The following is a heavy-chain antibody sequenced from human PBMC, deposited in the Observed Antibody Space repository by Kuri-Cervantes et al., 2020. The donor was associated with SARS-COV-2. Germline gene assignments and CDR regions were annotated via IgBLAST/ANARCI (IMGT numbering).Heavy chain of an antibody. J-gene: IGHJ4*02. V-gene: IGHV1-69*06. CDR3: ARGRLWPRLFGSGWYVLDY. CDR1: GGTFSSYA. D-gene: IGHD6-19*01. Sequence: SVKVSCKASGGTFSSYAVIWLRPAPGRGFEWMGRIIPLFGTTIYAEKFRGRVTITADKSTNTAYMDLSSLRSEDTAVYYCARGRLWPRLFGSGWYVLDYWGQGTLVTVSS. CDR2: IIPLFGTT.